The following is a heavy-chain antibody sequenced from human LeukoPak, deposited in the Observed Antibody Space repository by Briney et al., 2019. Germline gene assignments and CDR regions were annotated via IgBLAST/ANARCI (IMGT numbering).Heavy chain of an antibody. Sequence: PGGSLRLSCAASGFTFSTYEMNWVRQAPGRGLEWVSHISSSGSTKYYADSVKGRFTISRDNAKNSLYLQMNSLRAEDTAVYYCARGLTMIVVANDYWGQGTLVTVSS. V-gene: IGHV3-48*03. J-gene: IGHJ4*02. CDR2: ISSSGSTK. D-gene: IGHD3-22*01. CDR1: GFTFSTYE. CDR3: ARGLTMIVVANDY.